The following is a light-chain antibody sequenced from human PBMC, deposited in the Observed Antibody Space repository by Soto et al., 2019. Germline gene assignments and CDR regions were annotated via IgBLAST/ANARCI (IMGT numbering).Light chain of an antibody. CDR2: DVS. CDR1: SSDVGSYNH. Sequence: QSALTQPPSVSGSPGQSVTISCTGTSSDVGSYNHVSWYQQPPGTAPKLIIYDVSNRPSGVPDRFSGSKSGNTASLTISGLQAEDEADYYCNSFTSSSTLLFGGGTKLTVL. CDR3: NSFTSSSTLL. J-gene: IGLJ2*01. V-gene: IGLV2-18*02.